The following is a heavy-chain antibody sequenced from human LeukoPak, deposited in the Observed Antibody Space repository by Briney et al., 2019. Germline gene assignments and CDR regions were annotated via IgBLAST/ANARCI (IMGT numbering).Heavy chain of an antibody. Sequence: GGSLRLSCAASGFTFSSYSMTWVRQAPGKGLEWVSSTSSSSSYIYYADSVKGRFTISRDNAKNSLYLQMNSLRAEDTAVYYCARDRNRDQAMTTVVAYWGQGTLVTVSS. CDR3: ARDRNRDQAMTTVVAY. D-gene: IGHD4-17*01. V-gene: IGHV3-21*01. J-gene: IGHJ4*02. CDR1: GFTFSSYS. CDR2: TSSSSSYI.